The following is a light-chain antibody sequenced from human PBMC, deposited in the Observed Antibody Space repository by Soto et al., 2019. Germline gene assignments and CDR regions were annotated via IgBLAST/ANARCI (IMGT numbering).Light chain of an antibody. J-gene: IGLJ3*02. Sequence: QSVLNQPASVSGSPEHSITISCTGTSSDVGSYNLVSWYQQHPGKAPKVMIYEATKRTSGVSNRFSGSKSGNTASLTISGLQAEDEADYYCCAYAGSGTVVFGGGTKLTVL. CDR1: SSDVGSYNL. CDR2: EAT. V-gene: IGLV2-23*01. CDR3: CAYAGSGTVV.